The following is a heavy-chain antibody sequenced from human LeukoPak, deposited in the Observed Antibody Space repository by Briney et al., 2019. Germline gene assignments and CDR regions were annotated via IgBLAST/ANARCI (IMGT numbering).Heavy chain of an antibody. Sequence: SETLSLTCTVSGGSISSYYWSWIRQPAGEGLEWIGRIYTSGSTNYNPSLKSRVTMSVDTSKNQFSLKLSSVTAADTAVCYCARESGDDSSGYYSPYYYYYMDVWGKGTTVTVSS. CDR2: IYTSGST. V-gene: IGHV4-4*07. CDR3: ARESGDDSSGYYSPYYYYYMDV. J-gene: IGHJ6*03. CDR1: GGSISSYY. D-gene: IGHD3-22*01.